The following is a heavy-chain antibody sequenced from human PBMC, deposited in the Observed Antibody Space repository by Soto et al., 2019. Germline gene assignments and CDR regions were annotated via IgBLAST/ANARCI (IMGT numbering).Heavy chain of an antibody. D-gene: IGHD2-21*02. Sequence: SVKVSCKASGGTFSSYAISWVRQAPGQGLEWMGGTIPIFGTANYAQKFQGRVTITADKSTSTAYMKLSSLRSEDTAVYYCAGSVFTVVTPYDYWGQGTLVTVSS. CDR3: AGSVFTVVTPYDY. J-gene: IGHJ4*02. V-gene: IGHV1-69*06. CDR1: GGTFSSYA. CDR2: TIPIFGTA.